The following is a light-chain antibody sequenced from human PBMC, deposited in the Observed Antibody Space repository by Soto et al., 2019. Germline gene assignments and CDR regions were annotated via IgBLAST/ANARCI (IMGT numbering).Light chain of an antibody. J-gene: IGLJ2*01. CDR3: QSYDNSLRRV. CDR2: EVT. CDR1: SSDVGGYNY. V-gene: IGLV2-8*01. Sequence: QSALTQPPSASGSPGQSLTISCTGTSSDVGGYNYVSWYQQRPGKAPKLVIYEVTKRPSGVPDRFSGSKSGSTASLTVSGLQADDEAEYYCQSYDNSLRRVFGGGTKLTVL.